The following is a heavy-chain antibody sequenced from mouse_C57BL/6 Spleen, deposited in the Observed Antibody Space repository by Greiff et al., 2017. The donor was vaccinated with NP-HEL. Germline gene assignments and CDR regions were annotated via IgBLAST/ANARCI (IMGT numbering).Heavy chain of an antibody. D-gene: IGHD4-1*01. Sequence: VQLQQSGAELVKPGASVKLSCKASGYTFTSYWMHWVKQRPGQGLEWIGMIHPNSGSTNYNEKFKSKATLTVDISSSTAYLQLSSLTSEDSAVYYCASPRTGTSFDYWGKDTTLTVSS. CDR1: GYTFTSYW. CDR3: ASPRTGTSFDY. V-gene: IGHV1-64*01. CDR2: IHPNSGST. J-gene: IGHJ2*01.